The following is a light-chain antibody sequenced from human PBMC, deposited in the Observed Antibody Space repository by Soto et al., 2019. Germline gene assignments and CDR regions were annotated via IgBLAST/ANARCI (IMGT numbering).Light chain of an antibody. V-gene: IGKV1-5*03. CDR3: QQYNSYVYT. CDR1: QSIGSW. Sequence: DTQMTQSPSTLSASAGDRVTSTCRASQSIGSWLAWYQQRPGKAPKLLIYQASTLESGVPSRFSGSGSGTEFTLTISSLQPEDFATYYCQQYNSYVYTCGRGTKLEVK. J-gene: IGKJ2*01. CDR2: QAS.